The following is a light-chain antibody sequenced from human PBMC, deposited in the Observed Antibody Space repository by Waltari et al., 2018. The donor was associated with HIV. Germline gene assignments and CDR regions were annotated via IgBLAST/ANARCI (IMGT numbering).Light chain of an antibody. CDR3: ATWDDGLSGWV. CDR1: ASNIGGHT. V-gene: IGLV1-44*01. Sequence: QSVVTQPPSASGTPGQRVTMSCSGSASNIGGHTVNCYQHLPQTAPKLLLYNNDERPSGVPDRFSASKTGTSASLDISGLQSEDEADYYCATWDDGLSGWVFGGGTKLTVL. CDR2: NND. J-gene: IGLJ3*02.